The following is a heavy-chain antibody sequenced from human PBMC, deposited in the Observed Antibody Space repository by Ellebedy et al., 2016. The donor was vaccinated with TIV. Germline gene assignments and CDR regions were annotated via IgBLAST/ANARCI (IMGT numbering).Heavy chain of an antibody. CDR3: AKRVTMVREVITYYHYAMDV. D-gene: IGHD3-10*01. J-gene: IGHJ6*02. CDR2: LSTSGGGT. Sequence: GESLKISCVASGFTFNSYAMSWVRQAPGKGLEWVSSLSTSGGGTYYADSVKGRFTISRDNSKNTLYLQMNSLRAEDTAVYYCAKRVTMVREVITYYHYAMDVWGQGTTVTVSS. CDR1: GFTFNSYA. V-gene: IGHV3-23*01.